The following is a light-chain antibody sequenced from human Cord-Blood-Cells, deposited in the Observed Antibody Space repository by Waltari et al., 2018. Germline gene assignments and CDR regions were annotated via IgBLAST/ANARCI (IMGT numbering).Light chain of an antibody. J-gene: IGLJ3*02. Sequence: QSVLTQPPSVSGAPGQRVTISCTGSSSNIAAGYDVHWYQQLPGTAPKLPIYGNSNRPSGVPDRFSGSKSGTSASLAITGLQAEDEADYYCQSYDSSLSGPVFGGGTKLTVL. CDR2: GNS. CDR3: QSYDSSLSGPV. V-gene: IGLV1-40*01. CDR1: SSNIAAGYD.